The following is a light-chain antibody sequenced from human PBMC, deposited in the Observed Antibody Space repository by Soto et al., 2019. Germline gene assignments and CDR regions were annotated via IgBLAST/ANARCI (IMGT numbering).Light chain of an antibody. CDR1: QSISSN. J-gene: IGKJ1*01. CDR2: AAS. CDR3: QQSYTTPRT. V-gene: IGKV1-39*01. Sequence: GDRVTITCRASQSISSNLHWYQQKPGRAPKLLIYAASSLQTGVPSRVSGSGSGTYFTLTITSLQPEDFATYYCQQSYTTPRTFGQGTKVEIK.